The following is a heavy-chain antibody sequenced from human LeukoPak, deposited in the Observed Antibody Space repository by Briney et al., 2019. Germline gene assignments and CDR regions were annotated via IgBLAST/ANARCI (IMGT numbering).Heavy chain of an antibody. Sequence: ASVKVSCKTSGYPFTTYEINWVRQAAGQGLEWMGWVHPNSGNTAYAQKFQGRVTMTRDTSISTSYMELSGLRSDDTAVYFCARGPRNDPWGQGTLVTVSS. D-gene: IGHD1-14*01. J-gene: IGHJ5*02. CDR2: VHPNSGNT. CDR1: GYPFTTYE. CDR3: ARGPRNDP. V-gene: IGHV1-8*01.